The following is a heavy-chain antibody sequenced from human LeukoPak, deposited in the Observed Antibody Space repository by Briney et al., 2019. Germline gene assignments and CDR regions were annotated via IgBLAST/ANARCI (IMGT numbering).Heavy chain of an antibody. J-gene: IGHJ4*02. CDR2: IYSSGGT. CDR3: ARVPYGGSALLFDY. CDR1: GGSISSYY. V-gene: IGHV4-59*01. Sequence: SETLSLTCTVSGGSISSYYWSWLRQPPGKGLEWIGYIYSSGGTNYNPSLKSRVTISVDTSKNQFSLKLSSVTAADTAYYYCARVPYGGSALLFDYWGQGTLVTVSS. D-gene: IGHD6-6*01.